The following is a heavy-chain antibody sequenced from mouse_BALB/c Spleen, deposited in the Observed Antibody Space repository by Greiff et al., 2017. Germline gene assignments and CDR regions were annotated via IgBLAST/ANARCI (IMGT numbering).Heavy chain of an antibody. CDR2: INSNGGST. V-gene: IGHV5-6-2*01. Sequence: EVKLVESGGGLVKLGGSLKLSCAASGFTFSSYYMSWVRQTPEKRLELVAAINSNGGSTYYPDTVKGRFTISRDNDKNTLYLHMSSLKSEDTALYYCARRVATEDAMDYWGQGTSVTVSS. CDR1: GFTFSSYY. CDR3: ARRVATEDAMDY. D-gene: IGHD1-1*02. J-gene: IGHJ4*01.